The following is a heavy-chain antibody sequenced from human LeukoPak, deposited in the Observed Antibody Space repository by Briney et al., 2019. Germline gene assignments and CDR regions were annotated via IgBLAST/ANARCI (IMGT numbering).Heavy chain of an antibody. Sequence: SQTLSLTCTVSGSSINSGDYFWSWIRQPAGKGLEWIGRIYTSGSTKYNSSLKSRVTILVDTSKNQFSLKLSSVTAADTAIYYCARDLSSGWYNWFDPWGQGTLVTVSS. V-gene: IGHV4-61*02. CDR1: GSSINSGDYF. CDR2: IYTSGST. J-gene: IGHJ5*02. CDR3: ARDLSSGWYNWFDP. D-gene: IGHD6-19*01.